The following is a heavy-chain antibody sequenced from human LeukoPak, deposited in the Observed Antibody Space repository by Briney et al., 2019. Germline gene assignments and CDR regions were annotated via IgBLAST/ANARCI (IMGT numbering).Heavy chain of an antibody. D-gene: IGHD3-10*02. V-gene: IGHV1-8*01. CDR2: MNPNSCNT. CDR3: ARVPVRMLGFRWFDP. CDR1: GYTFTSYD. J-gene: IGHJ5*02. Sequence: ASVKVSCKASGYTFTSYDINWVRQATGQGLEWMGWMNPNSCNTGYAQKFQGRVTMTRNTSISTAYMELSSLRSEDTAVYYCARVPVRMLGFRWFDPWGQGTLVTVSS.